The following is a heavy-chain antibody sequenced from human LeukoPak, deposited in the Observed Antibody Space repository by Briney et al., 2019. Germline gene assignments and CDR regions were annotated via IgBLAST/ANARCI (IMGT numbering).Heavy chain of an antibody. CDR1: GFTFSSYA. V-gene: IGHV3-23*01. J-gene: IGHJ4*02. D-gene: IGHD5-24*01. CDR2: ISGSGGST. CDR3: AEGGRDGYNFDY. Sequence: GGSLRLSCAASGFTFSSYAMSWVRQAPGKGLEWVSAISGSGGSTYYADSVKGRFTISRDNSKNTLYLQMNSLRAEDTAVYYCAEGGRDGYNFDYWGQGTLVTVSS.